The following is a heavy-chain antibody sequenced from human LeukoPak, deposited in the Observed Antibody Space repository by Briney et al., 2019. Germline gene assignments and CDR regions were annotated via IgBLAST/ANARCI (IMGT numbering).Heavy chain of an antibody. J-gene: IGHJ4*02. CDR2: IYYSGST. Sequence: PSETLSLTCTVSGVSISSGDYYWSWIRQPPGKGLEWIGYIYYSGSTYYNPSLKSRVTMSVDTSKNQFSLKLSSVTAADTAVYYCARETYYYDSSGSDYWGQGTLVTVSS. V-gene: IGHV4-30-4*01. CDR3: ARETYYYDSSGSDY. D-gene: IGHD3-22*01. CDR1: GVSISSGDYY.